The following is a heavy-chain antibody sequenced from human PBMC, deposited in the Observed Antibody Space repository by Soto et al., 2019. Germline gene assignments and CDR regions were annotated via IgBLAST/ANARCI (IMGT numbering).Heavy chain of an antibody. J-gene: IGHJ4*02. CDR2: IYFRGTT. V-gene: IGHV4-59*01. CDR1: GGSISSYY. CDR3: ARMNYYDTSGYPLDY. Sequence: PSETLSLTCTVSGGSISSYYWSWIRQPPGKGLEWIGYIYFRGTTNYNPSLKSRVTMSADTSKNQFSLKLNSVTAADTAVYYCARMNYYDTSGYPLDYWGQGMMVTLSS. D-gene: IGHD3-22*01.